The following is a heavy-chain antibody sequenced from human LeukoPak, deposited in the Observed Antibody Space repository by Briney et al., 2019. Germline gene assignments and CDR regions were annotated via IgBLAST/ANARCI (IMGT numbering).Heavy chain of an antibody. CDR1: GFTFSNYR. CDR3: ARGNPGGEFY. Sequence: PGGSLRLSCAASGFTFSNYRMHWVRQAPGKGLEWVAVISNDGTNKYYADSVKGRFTISRDNSKNTLYLQVDSLRTDDTAVYYCARGNPGGEFYWGQGTLVTVSS. V-gene: IGHV3-30-3*01. CDR2: ISNDGTNK. J-gene: IGHJ4*02. D-gene: IGHD1-14*01.